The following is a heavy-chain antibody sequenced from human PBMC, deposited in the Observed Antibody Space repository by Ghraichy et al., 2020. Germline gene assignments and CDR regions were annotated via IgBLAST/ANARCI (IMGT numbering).Heavy chain of an antibody. CDR2: IYYSGST. CDR3: ARLVGATSFDY. D-gene: IGHD1-26*01. Sequence: SETLSLTCTVSGGSISSYYWSWIRQPPGKGLEWIGYIYYSGSTNYNPSLKSRVTISVDTSKNQFSLKLSSVTAADTAVYYCARLVGATSFDYWGQGTLVTVS. V-gene: IGHV4-59*08. J-gene: IGHJ4*02. CDR1: GGSISSYY.